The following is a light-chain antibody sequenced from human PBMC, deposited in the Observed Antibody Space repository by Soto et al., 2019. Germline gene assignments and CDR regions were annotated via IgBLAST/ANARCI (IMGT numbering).Light chain of an antibody. V-gene: IGKV3-11*01. CDR2: GAS. J-gene: IGKJ4*01. CDR1: QSISSW. Sequence: TQSPSTLSESVVDRVTITFRASQSISSWLAWYQQKPGQAPRLLIYGASNRATGIPARFSGSGSGTDFTLTISSLEPEDFAVYYCQQRNNWPPVNFGGGTKGDIK. CDR3: QQRNNWPPVN.